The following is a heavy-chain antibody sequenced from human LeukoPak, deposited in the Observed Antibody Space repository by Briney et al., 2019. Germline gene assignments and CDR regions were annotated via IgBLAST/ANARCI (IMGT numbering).Heavy chain of an antibody. CDR3: AKDLSSGTGRGFDY. Sequence: GGSLRLSCAVSGFTVSGNYMSWVRQAPGKGLEWVSLIYSGGTTYYADSVKGRFTISRDNSKSTLYLQMNSLRAEDTALYYCAKDLSSGTGRGFDYWGQGTLVTVSS. CDR2: IYSGGTT. D-gene: IGHD3/OR15-3a*01. CDR1: GFTVSGNY. J-gene: IGHJ4*02. V-gene: IGHV3-53*01.